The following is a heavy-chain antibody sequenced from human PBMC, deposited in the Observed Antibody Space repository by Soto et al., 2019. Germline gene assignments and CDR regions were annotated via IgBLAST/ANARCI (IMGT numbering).Heavy chain of an antibody. CDR1: KFTFSSYG. J-gene: IGHJ6*03. D-gene: IGHD2-2*01. CDR2: IWYDGSNK. V-gene: IGHV3-33*01. Sequence: GGSLRLSCAASKFTFSSYGMHWVRQAPGKGLEWVTVIWYDGSNKYYADSVKGRFTISRDNSKNTLDLQMNSLRAEDTAVYYCAREEGYCSSTSCSTYYMDVWGKGTTVTVSS. CDR3: AREEGYCSSTSCSTYYMDV.